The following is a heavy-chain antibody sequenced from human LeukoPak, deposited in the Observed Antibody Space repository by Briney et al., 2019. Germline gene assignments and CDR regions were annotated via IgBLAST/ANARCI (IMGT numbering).Heavy chain of an antibody. D-gene: IGHD3-3*01. J-gene: IGHJ6*03. V-gene: IGHV4-4*07. CDR1: GGSISSYY. Sequence: PSETLSLTCTVSGGSISSYYWSWIRQPAGKGLEWIGRIYTSGSTNYNPSLKSRVTMSVDTSKNQFSLKLSSVTAADTAVYYCAREDRGFWSGYSYYYYMDVWGKGTTVTVSS. CDR2: IYTSGST. CDR3: AREDRGFWSGYSYYYYMDV.